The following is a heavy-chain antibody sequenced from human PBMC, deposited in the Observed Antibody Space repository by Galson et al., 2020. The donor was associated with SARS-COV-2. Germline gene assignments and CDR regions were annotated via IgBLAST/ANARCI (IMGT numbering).Heavy chain of an antibody. CDR1: GGSFSSYY. CDR2: INDSGST. Sequence: EISETLSLTCAVYGGSFSSYYWNWIRQPPGKGLEWIGEINDSGSTNYNPSLKSRVTTSVDRSKNQFSLKLSSVTAADTAVYYCARGRRQQLVRSFYDWFDPWGQGTLVTVSS. D-gene: IGHD6-13*01. V-gene: IGHV4-34*01. CDR3: ARGRRQQLVRSFYDWFDP. J-gene: IGHJ5*02.